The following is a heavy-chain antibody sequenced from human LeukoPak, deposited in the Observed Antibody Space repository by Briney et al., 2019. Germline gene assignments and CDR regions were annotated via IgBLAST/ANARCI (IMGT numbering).Heavy chain of an antibody. CDR2: INHSGST. CDR3: ARGGFGDQLLSRWRYNWFDP. D-gene: IGHD2-2*01. Sequence: SETLSLTCAVYGGSFSGYYRSWIRQPPGKGLEWIGEINHSGSTNYNPSLKSRVTISVDTSKNQFSLKLSSVTAADTAVYYCARGGFGDQLLSRWRYNWFDPWGQGILVTISA. CDR1: GGSFSGYY. V-gene: IGHV4-34*01. J-gene: IGHJ5*02.